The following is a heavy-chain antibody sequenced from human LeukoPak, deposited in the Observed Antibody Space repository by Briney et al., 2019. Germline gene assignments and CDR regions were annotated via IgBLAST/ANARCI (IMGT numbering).Heavy chain of an antibody. CDR1: RFTFSSYA. J-gene: IGHJ5*02. V-gene: IGHV3-23*01. D-gene: IGHD2-2*01. Sequence: GGSLRLSCAASRFTFSSYAMSWVRQAPGKGLEWVSTISGGGDNTYYADSVKGRFTISRDNSKNTLYLQMNSLRTEDTALYYCARDTRLGYCRSTSCYASWFDPWGQGTLVTVSS. CDR3: ARDTRLGYCRSTSCYASWFDP. CDR2: ISGGGDNT.